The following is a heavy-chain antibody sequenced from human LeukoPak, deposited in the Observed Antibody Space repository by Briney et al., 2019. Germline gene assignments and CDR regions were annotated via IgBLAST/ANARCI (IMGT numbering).Heavy chain of an antibody. CDR1: GYSFTSYW. V-gene: IGHV5-51*01. CDR3: ARVSDHYFDY. D-gene: IGHD1-14*01. Sequence: KLGESLKISCKASGYSFTSYWICWVRPMPGKGLEWMGIIYPGDSDTRYSPSFQGQVTISADKSISTAYLRWSSLKASDIAMYYCARVSDHYFDYWGQGTLATVSS. CDR2: IYPGDSDT. J-gene: IGHJ4*02.